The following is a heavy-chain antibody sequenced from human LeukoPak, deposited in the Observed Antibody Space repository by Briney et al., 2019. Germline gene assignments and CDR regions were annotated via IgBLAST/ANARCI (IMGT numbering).Heavy chain of an antibody. Sequence: GGSLRLSCAASGFTFSSYWMHWVRQAPGKGLVWVSRINSDGRSTSYADSVKGRFTTSRDNAKNTLYLQMNSLRAEDTAVYYCARGTGYSVFDIWGQGTMVTVSS. CDR3: ARGTGYSVFDI. V-gene: IGHV3-74*01. CDR1: GFTFSSYW. D-gene: IGHD1-26*01. CDR2: INSDGRST. J-gene: IGHJ3*02.